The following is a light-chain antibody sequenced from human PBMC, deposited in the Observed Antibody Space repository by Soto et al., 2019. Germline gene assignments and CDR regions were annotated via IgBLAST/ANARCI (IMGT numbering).Light chain of an antibody. Sequence: EIVLTQSPAPLSLSPGERATLSCRASQSVSSYLAWYQQKPGQAPRLLIYDASNRATGIPARFSGSGSGTDFTLTISSLEPEDFAVYYWQQRSNWPALTFGGGTKVEIK. J-gene: IGKJ4*01. V-gene: IGKV3-11*01. CDR1: QSVSSY. CDR2: DAS. CDR3: QQRSNWPALT.